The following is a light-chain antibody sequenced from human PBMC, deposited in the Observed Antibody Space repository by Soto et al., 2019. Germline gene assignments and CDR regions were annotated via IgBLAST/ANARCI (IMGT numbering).Light chain of an antibody. CDR3: LLYMGGGISV. Sequence: QAVVTQEPSFSVSPGGTVTLTCGLSSGSASTNYYPSWYQQTPGQAPRTLIYSTNTRSSGVPDRLSGSILGNKAALTITGAQADDDSDYYCLLYMGGGISVFGGGTKLTVL. CDR2: STN. J-gene: IGLJ2*01. V-gene: IGLV8-61*01. CDR1: SGSASTNYY.